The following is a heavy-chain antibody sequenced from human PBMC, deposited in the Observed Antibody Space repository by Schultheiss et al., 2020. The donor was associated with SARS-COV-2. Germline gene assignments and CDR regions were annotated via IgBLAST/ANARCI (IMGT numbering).Heavy chain of an antibody. CDR2: INDSGST. J-gene: IGHJ4*02. CDR1: GFTFSNYG. D-gene: IGHD1-26*01. V-gene: IGHV4-34*01. Sequence: GSLRLSCAASGFTFSNYGMSWVRQAPGKGLEWIGEINDSGSTNYNPSLKSRITISVDRSKNQFSLKLSSVTAADTAVYYCARGTSELLPVLIWDYWGQGTLVTVSS. CDR3: ARGTSELLPVLIWDY.